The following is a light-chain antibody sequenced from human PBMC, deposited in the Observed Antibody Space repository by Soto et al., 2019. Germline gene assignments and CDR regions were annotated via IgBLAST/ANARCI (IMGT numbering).Light chain of an antibody. J-gene: IGKJ4*01. CDR2: GAS. Sequence: ETLMTQSPDTLSVSPGDRATLSCRASPSVKNNLAWYQQKPGQAPRLLIFGASTRASSVPARFSGSGSGTDFTLTISGLQSEDAAVYYCQQYNAWPLTFGGGTRVEVK. V-gene: IGKV3-15*01. CDR3: QQYNAWPLT. CDR1: PSVKNN.